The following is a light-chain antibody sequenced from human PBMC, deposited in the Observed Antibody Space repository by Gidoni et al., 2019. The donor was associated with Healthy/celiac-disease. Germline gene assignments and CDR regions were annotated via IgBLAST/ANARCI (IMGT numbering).Light chain of an antibody. CDR1: QSISSY. J-gene: IGKJ1*01. CDR2: AAS. V-gene: IGKV1-39*01. Sequence: DIQMTQSPSSLSASVGDRVTITCRASQSISSYLNWYKQKPGKAPKLLIYAASSLQSGCPSRFSGSGSGTDFTLTISSLQPEDFATYYCQQSYSTSWTFGQGTKVEIK. CDR3: QQSYSTSWT.